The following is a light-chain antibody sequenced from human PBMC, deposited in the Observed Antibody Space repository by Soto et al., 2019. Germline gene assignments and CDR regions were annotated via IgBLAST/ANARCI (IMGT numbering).Light chain of an antibody. CDR3: QQAYTFPFT. J-gene: IGKJ3*01. CDR1: QGISSY. CDR2: AAS. V-gene: IGKV1-9*01. Sequence: DIQLTQSPSFLSASVGDRVTITCRASQGISSYLAWYQQKPGKAPKLLIYAASSLQSAVPSRFSGSGSGTDFTLTISSLQPEDFATYYCQQAYTFPFTFGPGTKVDIK.